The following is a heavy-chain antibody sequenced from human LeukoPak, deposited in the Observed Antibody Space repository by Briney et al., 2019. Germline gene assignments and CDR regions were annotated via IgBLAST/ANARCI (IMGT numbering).Heavy chain of an antibody. Sequence: PGGSLRLSCAASGFTFSSYWMSWVRQAPGKGLEWVANIKQDGSEKYYVDFVKGRFTISRDNAKNSLYLQMNSLRAEDTAVYYCAREGGGYALDYWGQGTLVTVSS. J-gene: IGHJ4*02. CDR1: GFTFSSYW. D-gene: IGHD3-22*01. V-gene: IGHV3-7*01. CDR3: AREGGGYALDY. CDR2: IKQDGSEK.